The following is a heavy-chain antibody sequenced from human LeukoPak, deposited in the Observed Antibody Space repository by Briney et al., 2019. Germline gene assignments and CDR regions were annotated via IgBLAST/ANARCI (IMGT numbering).Heavy chain of an antibody. CDR2: INTNTGNP. Sequence: GASVKVSCRASGYTFTSYAMNWVRRAPGQGLEWMGWINTNTGNPTYAQGFTGRFVFSLDTSVSTAYLQISSLKAEDTAVYYCARDSPAALRYSYGPSYYYYYMDVWGKGTTVTVSS. CDR3: ARDSPAALRYSYGPSYYYYYMDV. J-gene: IGHJ6*03. CDR1: GYTFTSYA. V-gene: IGHV7-4-1*02. D-gene: IGHD5-18*01.